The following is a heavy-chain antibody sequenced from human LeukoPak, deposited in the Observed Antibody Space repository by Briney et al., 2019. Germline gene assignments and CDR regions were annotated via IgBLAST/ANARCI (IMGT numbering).Heavy chain of an antibody. CDR2: IYYSGST. J-gene: IGHJ5*02. CDR3: ARGWYYYDSSGYYYWFDP. V-gene: IGHV4-59*08. Sequence: SETLSLTCTVSGGSISSYYWSWIRQPPGKGLEWIGYIYYSGSTNYNPSLKSRVTISVDTSKNQFSLKLSSVTAADTAVYYCARGWYYYDSSGYYYWFDPWGQGTLVTVSS. CDR1: GGSISSYY. D-gene: IGHD3-22*01.